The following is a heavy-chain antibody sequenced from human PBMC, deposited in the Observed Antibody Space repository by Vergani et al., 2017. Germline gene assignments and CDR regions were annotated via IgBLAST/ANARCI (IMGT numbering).Heavy chain of an antibody. CDR3: ARRSSSYYFDI. V-gene: IGHV4-38-2*01. Sequence: QVNLQESGPGLVKPSETLSLTCAVSGDSISSGNNLGWIRQPPGKGLEWISIVSHSGDSYFNPSLKGRDSISMDTAKNYVFLTLSSVTAADTAMYYCARRSSSYYFDIWGQGVLITVSS. J-gene: IGHJ5*02. D-gene: IGHD3-22*01. CDR2: VSHSGDS. CDR1: GDSISSGNN.